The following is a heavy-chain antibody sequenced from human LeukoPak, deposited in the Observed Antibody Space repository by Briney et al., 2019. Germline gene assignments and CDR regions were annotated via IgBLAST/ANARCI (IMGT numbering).Heavy chain of an antibody. D-gene: IGHD2-21*02. CDR1: GFTFSNYC. CDR3: SRDSLSSCGGDCYSGLDV. J-gene: IGHJ6*02. V-gene: IGHV3-7*01. Sequence: GGSLRLSCAASGFTFSNYCMSWVRQAPGKGLEWVASIKQDGSGTYYVGSVRGRFTISRDNAKNSLCLQMNSLRAEDTAVYYCSRDSLSSCGGDCYSGLDVWGQGTTVTVSS. CDR2: IKQDGSGT.